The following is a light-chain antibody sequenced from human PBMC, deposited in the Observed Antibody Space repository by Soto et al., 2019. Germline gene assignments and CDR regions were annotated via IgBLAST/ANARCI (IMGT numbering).Light chain of an antibody. CDR2: GTS. CDR1: QSVSSN. V-gene: IGKV3-15*01. J-gene: IGKJ3*01. CDR3: QQYDSWPPLFT. Sequence: EIIMTQSPATLSVSPGERATLSCRASQSVSSNLAWYRQRPGQAPRLLIYGTSTRATGIPDRFSGSGSGTEFTLPISRLQSEDFAVYYCQQYDSWPPLFTFGPGTKVDLK.